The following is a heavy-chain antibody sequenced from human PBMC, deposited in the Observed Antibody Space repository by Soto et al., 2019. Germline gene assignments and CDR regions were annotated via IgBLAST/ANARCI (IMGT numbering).Heavy chain of an antibody. J-gene: IGHJ4*02. Sequence: VGSLRLSCAASGFTFSSYAMHWVRQAPGKGLEWVAVISYDGSNKYYADSVKGRFTISRDNSKNTLYLQMNSLRAEDTAVYYCARVLIKWELHHLFDYWGQGTLVTVSS. CDR2: ISYDGSNK. CDR3: ARVLIKWELHHLFDY. D-gene: IGHD1-26*01. CDR1: GFTFSSYA. V-gene: IGHV3-30-3*01.